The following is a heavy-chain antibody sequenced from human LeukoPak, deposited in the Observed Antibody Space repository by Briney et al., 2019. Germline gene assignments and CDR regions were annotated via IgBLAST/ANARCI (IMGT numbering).Heavy chain of an antibody. D-gene: IGHD1-26*01. CDR2: ISYSEGS. V-gene: IGHV4-59*08. CDR1: GASISSYY. Sequence: PSETLSLTCTVSGASISSYYWSWIRQPPGKGLEWIGYISYSEGSNYNPSLESRVTISLDTSKNQFSLKLTSVTATDTAVYYCARLSGSYYGPVDYWGQGSLVTVSS. CDR3: ARLSGSYYGPVDY. J-gene: IGHJ4*02.